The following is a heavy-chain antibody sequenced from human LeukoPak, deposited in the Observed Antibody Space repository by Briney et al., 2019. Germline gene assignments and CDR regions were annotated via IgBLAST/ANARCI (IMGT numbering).Heavy chain of an antibody. D-gene: IGHD3-22*01. CDR1: GGSFSGYY. V-gene: IGHV4-34*01. J-gene: IGHJ4*02. CDR3: ARGVKKPTYYYDSSGSVY. CDR2: INHSGST. Sequence: SETLSLTGAVYGGSFSGYYWSWIRQPPGKGLEWIGEINHSGSTNYNPSLKSRVTISVDTSKNQFSLKLSSVTAADTAVYYCARGVKKPTYYYDSSGSVYWGQGTLVTVSS.